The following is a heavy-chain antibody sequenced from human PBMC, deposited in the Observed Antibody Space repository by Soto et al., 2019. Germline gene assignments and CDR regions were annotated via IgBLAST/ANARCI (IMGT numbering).Heavy chain of an antibody. D-gene: IGHD2-21*01. CDR3: ARGYDIVAVRVTILVAYFDY. CDR2: ISTTGSDK. CDR1: GFTFSSHS. V-gene: IGHV3-21*01. J-gene: IGHJ4*02. Sequence: GGSLRLSGADSGFTFSSHSMNWVRQAPGKGLEWVSSISTTGSDKSYADSVKGRFSISRDNAKNSLYLQMTSLRVDDTAVYYCARGYDIVAVRVTILVAYFDYWGQGTLVTVSS.